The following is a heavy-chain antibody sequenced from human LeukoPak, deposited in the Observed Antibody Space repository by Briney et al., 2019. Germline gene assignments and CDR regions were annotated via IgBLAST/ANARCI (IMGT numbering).Heavy chain of an antibody. CDR1: SGSTSSYS. D-gene: IGHD3/OR15-3a*01. Sequence: SSETLSLTCSLSSGSTSSYSWTWLRQPPRKTLQWIGNVYFNGDTHSNPSLTSRATISVDTSNNQFSLKLPSVTAADTAVYCCARQFGLMGSYRHLDHWGPGILVTVSA. J-gene: IGHJ4*02. CDR3: ARQFGLMGSYRHLDH. CDR2: VYFNGDT. V-gene: IGHV4-59*08.